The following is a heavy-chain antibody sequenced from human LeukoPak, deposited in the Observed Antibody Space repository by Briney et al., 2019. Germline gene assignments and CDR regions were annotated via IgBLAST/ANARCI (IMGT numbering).Heavy chain of an antibody. V-gene: IGHV1-69*05. D-gene: IGHD3-3*01. CDR2: IIPIFGTA. CDR3: ARDTYYDFWSGAIEFDP. Sequence: ASVKVSCKASGGTFSSYAISWVRQAPGQGLEWMGGIIPIFGTANYAQKFQGRVTITTDESTSTAYMELSSLRSDDTAVYYCARDTYYDFWSGAIEFDPWGQGTLVTVSS. J-gene: IGHJ5*02. CDR1: GGTFSSYA.